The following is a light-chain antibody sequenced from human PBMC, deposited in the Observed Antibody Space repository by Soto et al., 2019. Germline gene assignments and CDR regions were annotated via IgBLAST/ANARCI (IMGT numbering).Light chain of an antibody. Sequence: AIQMTQSPSSLSASVGDRVTITCRASQGIKNDLGWYQQKPGKAPKLLIYAASSLQSGVPSRFSGSGSGTDFTLTISSMQPDDFATYYCLQVYNYPLTFGQGTKVEIK. CDR3: LQVYNYPLT. V-gene: IGKV1-6*01. J-gene: IGKJ1*01. CDR1: QGIKND. CDR2: AAS.